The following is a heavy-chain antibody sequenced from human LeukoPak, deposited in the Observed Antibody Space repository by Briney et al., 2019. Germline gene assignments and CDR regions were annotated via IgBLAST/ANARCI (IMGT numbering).Heavy chain of an antibody. CDR1: GFTFSSYA. CDR2: ISGSGGST. D-gene: IGHD2-2*01. Sequence: PGGSLRLSCAASGFTFSSYAMSWVRQAPGKGLEWVSAISGSGGSTYYADSVKGRFTISRDNSKNTLYLQMNSLRAEDTAVYYCAKRSGYCSSTSCRQLDYWGQGTLVTVSS. J-gene: IGHJ4*02. V-gene: IGHV3-23*01. CDR3: AKRSGYCSSTSCRQLDY.